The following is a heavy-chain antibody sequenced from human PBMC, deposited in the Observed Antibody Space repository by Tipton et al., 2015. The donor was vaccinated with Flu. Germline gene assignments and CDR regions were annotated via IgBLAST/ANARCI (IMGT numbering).Heavy chain of an antibody. V-gene: IGHV3-48*03. CDR2: IDIHSRSI. D-gene: IGHD3-22*01. Sequence: SLRLSCSASGFNLSSYEMNWVRQAPGKGLEWVSKIDIHSRSIGYADSVRGRFTISRDSAKRSVYLQMNSLRVEDTAVYYCAKTFRSSGWIRDGFDIWGQGTMVTVSS. CDR1: GFNLSSYE. J-gene: IGHJ3*02. CDR3: AKTFRSSGWIRDGFDI.